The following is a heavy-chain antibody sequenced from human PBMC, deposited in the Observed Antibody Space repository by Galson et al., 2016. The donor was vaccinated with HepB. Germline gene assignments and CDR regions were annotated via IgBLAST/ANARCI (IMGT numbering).Heavy chain of an antibody. CDR3: ARDGDYSYYYYYMDV. CDR2: ISYDGSNK. V-gene: IGHV3-30-3*01. J-gene: IGHJ6*03. Sequence: SLRLSCAASGFTFSSYAMHWVRQAPGKGLEWVAVISYDGSNKYYADSVKGRFTISRDNSKNTLYLQMNSLRAEDTAVYYCARDGDYSYYYYYMDVWGKGTTVTVPS. D-gene: IGHD4-17*01. CDR1: GFTFSSYA.